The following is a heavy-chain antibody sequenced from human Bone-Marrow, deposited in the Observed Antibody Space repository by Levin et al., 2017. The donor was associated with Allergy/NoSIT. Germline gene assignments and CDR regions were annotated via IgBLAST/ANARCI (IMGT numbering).Heavy chain of an antibody. CDR3: ARDSIWVTANAGEIWFDP. Sequence: QSGGSLRLSCTASGFTFSTFGMSWIRQTPGKGLEWIAYMSGSGRIIFYADSVRGRFTISRDNAKTSLYLQMDSLRGEDTAVYYCARDSIWVTANAGEIWFDPWGQGTQVTVSS. D-gene: IGHD2-21*02. CDR1: GFTFSTFG. V-gene: IGHV3-48*01. CDR2: MSGSGRII. J-gene: IGHJ5*02.